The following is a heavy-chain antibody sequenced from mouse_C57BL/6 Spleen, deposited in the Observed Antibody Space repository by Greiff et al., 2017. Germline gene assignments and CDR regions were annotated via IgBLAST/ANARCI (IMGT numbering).Heavy chain of an antibody. D-gene: IGHD1-1*01. V-gene: IGHV1-42*01. CDR3: ARADYYGSGYYFDY. J-gene: IGHJ2*01. Sequence: EVKLMESGPELVKPGASVKISCKASGYSFTGYYMNWVKQSPEKSLEWIGEINPSTGGTTYNQKFKAKATLTVDKSSSTAYMQLKSLTSEDSAVYYCARADYYGSGYYFDYWGQGTTLTVSS. CDR1: GYSFTGYY. CDR2: INPSTGGT.